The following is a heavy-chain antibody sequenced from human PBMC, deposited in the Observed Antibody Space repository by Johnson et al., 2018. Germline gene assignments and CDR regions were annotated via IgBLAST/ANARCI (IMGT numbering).Heavy chain of an antibody. D-gene: IGHD3-22*01. CDR3: ARYYYDSSGSDAFDI. CDR2: INHSGST. J-gene: IGHJ3*02. CDR1: GGSFSGYY. V-gene: IGHV4-34*01. Sequence: QVQLQQWGAGLLKPSETLSLTCAVYGGSFSGYYWSWIRQPPGKGLEWIGEINHSGSTNYNPSLKSRVTISVDTSKNQFSLKLGSVTAADTAVYYCARYYYDSSGSDAFDIWGQGTMVTVSS.